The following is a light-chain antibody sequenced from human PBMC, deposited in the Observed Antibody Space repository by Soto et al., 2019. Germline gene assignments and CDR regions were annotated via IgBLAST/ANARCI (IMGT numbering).Light chain of an antibody. Sequence: QSALTQPASVSGSPGQSITISCTGTSSDVGGYNYVSWYQQHPGKAPKLMIYDVSTRPSGVSNRFSGSKSGNTASLTISGLQAEDEADYYCSSYTNSSTPRSVFGGGTKVTV. CDR3: SSYTNSSTPRSV. J-gene: IGLJ2*01. CDR1: SSDVGGYNY. V-gene: IGLV2-14*01. CDR2: DVS.